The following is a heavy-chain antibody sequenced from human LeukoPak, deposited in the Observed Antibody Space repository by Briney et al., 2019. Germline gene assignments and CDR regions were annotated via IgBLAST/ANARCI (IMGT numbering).Heavy chain of an antibody. V-gene: IGHV3-74*01. CDR1: GFTFSSYW. CDR3: SRGGGGNFDY. J-gene: IGHJ4*02. CDR2: INNEGSDT. Sequence: GGSLRLSCAASGFTFSSYWMHWVRQAPGKALVWVSRINNEGSDTIYADSVKGRFTISRDNTKNTLYLQINSLRAEDTAVYYCSRGGGGNFDYWGQGTLVTVSS. D-gene: IGHD2-15*01.